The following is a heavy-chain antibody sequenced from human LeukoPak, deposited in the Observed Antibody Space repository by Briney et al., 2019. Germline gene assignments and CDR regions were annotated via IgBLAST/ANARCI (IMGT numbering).Heavy chain of an antibody. D-gene: IGHD6-19*01. V-gene: IGHV4-59*01. Sequence: SETLSLTCTVSGGSMSGYYWSWIRQPPGKGLEWIGYVYDSGRTNYDPSLKSRVTISADTSKNQFSLNLNSVTAADTAVYYCARDSSDSSGWYYFDYWGQGILVTVSS. CDR3: ARDSSDSSGWYYFDY. CDR1: GGSMSGYY. J-gene: IGHJ4*02. CDR2: VYDSGRT.